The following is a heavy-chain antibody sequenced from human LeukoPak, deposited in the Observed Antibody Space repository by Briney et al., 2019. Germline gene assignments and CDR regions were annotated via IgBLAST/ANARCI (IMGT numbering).Heavy chain of an antibody. J-gene: IGHJ4*02. CDR3: ATQGGYYDY. Sequence: SETLSLTCAVYGGSFSGYYWSWIRQPAGKGLAWIGRIYTSGSTNYNPSLKSRVTMSVDTSKNQFSLKLSSVTAADTAVYYCATQGGYYDYWGQGTLVTVSS. V-gene: IGHV4-59*10. D-gene: IGHD3-22*01. CDR2: IYTSGST. CDR1: GGSFSGYY.